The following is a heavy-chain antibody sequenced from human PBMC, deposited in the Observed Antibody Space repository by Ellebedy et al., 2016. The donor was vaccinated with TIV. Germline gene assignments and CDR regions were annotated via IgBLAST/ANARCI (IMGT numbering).Heavy chain of an antibody. D-gene: IGHD6-13*01. CDR2: ISGSGGTT. V-gene: IGHV3-23*01. Sequence: GGSLRLXCAASGFTFNNYAMSWVRQAPGKGLEWVSTISGSGGTTYSADSVKGRFTISRDNSKNTLYLQMNSLRAEDTAVYYCAKDRGYSSSWYMGDDAFDIWGQGTMVTVSS. CDR3: AKDRGYSSSWYMGDDAFDI. J-gene: IGHJ3*02. CDR1: GFTFNNYA.